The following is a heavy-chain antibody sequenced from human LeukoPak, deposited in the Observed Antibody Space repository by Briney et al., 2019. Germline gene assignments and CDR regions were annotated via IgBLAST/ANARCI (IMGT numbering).Heavy chain of an antibody. V-gene: IGHV1-2*06. CDR3: AREVLPTAIWDYYGVDV. J-gene: IGHJ6*02. D-gene: IGHD2-21*02. CDR1: GYTFTGYY. CDR2: INPNSGGT. Sequence: GASVKVSCKASGYTFTGYYMHWVRQAPGQGLEWMGRINPNSGGTNYAQKFQGRVTMTRDTSISTAYMELSRLRSDDTAVYYCAREVLPTAIWDYYGVDVWGQGTTVTVSS.